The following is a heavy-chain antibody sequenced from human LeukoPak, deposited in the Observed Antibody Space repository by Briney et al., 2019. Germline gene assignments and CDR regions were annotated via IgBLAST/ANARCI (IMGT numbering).Heavy chain of an antibody. D-gene: IGHD6-19*01. CDR1: GDSISSGGYS. Sequence: SQTLSLTCAVSGDSISSGGYSWSWIRQPPGKGLEWIGYIYHSGSTYYNPSLKSRVTISVDRSKNQFSLKLSSVTAADTAVYYCAREGSVAGPGAFDIWGQGTMVTVSS. V-gene: IGHV4-30-2*01. CDR2: IYHSGST. CDR3: AREGSVAGPGAFDI. J-gene: IGHJ3*02.